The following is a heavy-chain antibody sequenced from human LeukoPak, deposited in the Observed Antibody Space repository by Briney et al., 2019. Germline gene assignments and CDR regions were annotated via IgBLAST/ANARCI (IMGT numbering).Heavy chain of an antibody. D-gene: IGHD4-17*01. J-gene: IGHJ4*02. CDR3: ARGYYGDSSN. V-gene: IGHV4-59*01. CDR2: IYYSGST. Sequence: PSETLSLTCTVSGGSISSYYWSWIRQPPGKGLEWIGYIYYSGSTNYNPSLKSRVTISVDTSKNQFSLKLSSVTAADTAVYYCARGYYGDSSNWGQGTLVTVSS. CDR1: GGSISSYY.